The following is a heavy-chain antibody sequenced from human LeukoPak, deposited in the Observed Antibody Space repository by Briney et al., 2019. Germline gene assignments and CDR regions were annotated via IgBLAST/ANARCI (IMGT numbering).Heavy chain of an antibody. V-gene: IGHV3-33*08. Sequence: GGSLRLSCTASGFTFIGYTMNWVRQAPGKGLEWVAVIWYDGSNKYYADSVKGRFTISRDNSKNTLYLQMNSLRAEDTAVYYCACMDVWGQGTLVTVSS. J-gene: IGHJ4*02. CDR2: IWYDGSNK. D-gene: IGHD2-8*01. CDR1: GFTFIGYT. CDR3: ACMDV.